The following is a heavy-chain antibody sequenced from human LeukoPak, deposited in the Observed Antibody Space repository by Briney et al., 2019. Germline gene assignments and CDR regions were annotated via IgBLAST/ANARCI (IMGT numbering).Heavy chain of an antibody. CDR3: ARHEHGDHGDPNWFDP. Sequence: ASVKVSCKASGYPFTGYYMHWVRQAPGQGLEWMGWINPNSGGTNYAQKFQGRVTMTRDTSISTAYMELSRLRSDDTAVYYCARHEHGDHGDPNWFDPWGQGTLVTVSS. J-gene: IGHJ5*02. CDR1: GYPFTGYY. D-gene: IGHD4-17*01. V-gene: IGHV1-2*02. CDR2: INPNSGGT.